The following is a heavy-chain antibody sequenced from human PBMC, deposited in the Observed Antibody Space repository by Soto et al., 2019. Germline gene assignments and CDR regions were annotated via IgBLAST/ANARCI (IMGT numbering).Heavy chain of an antibody. CDR1: GFTFSTYS. V-gene: IGHV3-48*01. CDR3: ARDRGCSGGICYRDLGY. Sequence: EVQLVESGGGLVQPGGSLRLSCAASGFTFSTYSMSWVRQAPGKGLEWVSYISSTSNTIYYTDSVKGRFSISRDNVKNSLYLHMNSLSAEDTAVYYFARDRGCSGGICYRDLGYWGQGTLVTVYS. J-gene: IGHJ4*02. CDR2: ISSTSNTI. D-gene: IGHD2-15*01.